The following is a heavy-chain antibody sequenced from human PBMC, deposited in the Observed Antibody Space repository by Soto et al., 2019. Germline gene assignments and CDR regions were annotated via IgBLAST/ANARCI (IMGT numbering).Heavy chain of an antibody. CDR1: GGSISSGDYY. V-gene: IGHV4-30-4*01. Sequence: PSETLSLTCTVSGGSISSGDYYWSWIRQPPGKGLEWIGYIYYSGSTYYNPSLKSRVTISVDTSKNQFSLKLSSVTAADTAVYYCARGVGQWLGKFDYWGQGTLVTVSS. J-gene: IGHJ4*02. CDR2: IYYSGST. CDR3: ARGVGQWLGKFDY. D-gene: IGHD6-19*01.